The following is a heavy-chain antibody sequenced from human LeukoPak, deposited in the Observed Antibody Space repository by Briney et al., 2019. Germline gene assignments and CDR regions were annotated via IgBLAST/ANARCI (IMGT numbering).Heavy chain of an antibody. CDR1: GFTFSSYSMN. J-gene: IGHJ6*03. CDR3: ARQGGQQLADAYYYYYMDV. V-gene: IGHV4-39*01. CDR2: IYYSGST. D-gene: IGHD6-13*01. Sequence: GSLRLSCAASGFTFSSYSMNWVRQPPGKGLEWIGSIYYSGSTYYNPSLKSRVTISVDTSKNQFSLKLSSVTAADTAVYYCARQGGQQLADAYYYYYMDVWGKGTTVTVSS.